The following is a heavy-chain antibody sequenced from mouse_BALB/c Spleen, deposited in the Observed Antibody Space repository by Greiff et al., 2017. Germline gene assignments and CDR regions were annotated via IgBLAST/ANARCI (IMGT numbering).Heavy chain of an antibody. J-gene: IGHJ4*01. V-gene: IGHV5-17*02. D-gene: IGHD1-1*01. Sequence: EVKLMESGGGLVQPGGSRKLSCAASGFTFSSFGMHWVRQAPEKGLEWVAYISSGSSTIYYADTVKGRFTISRDNPKNTLFLQMTSLRSEDTAMYYCASNYGYYAMDYWGQGTSVTVSS. CDR1: GFTFSSFG. CDR3: ASNYGYYAMDY. CDR2: ISSGSSTI.